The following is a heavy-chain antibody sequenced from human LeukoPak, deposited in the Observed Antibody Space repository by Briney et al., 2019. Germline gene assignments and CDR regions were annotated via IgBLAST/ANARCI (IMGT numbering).Heavy chain of an antibody. D-gene: IGHD3-16*01. Sequence: GGSLRLSCAASGFTFSSYWMNWARQAPGKGLEWVASINHNGNVNYYVDSVKGRFTISRDNAKNSLYLQMSNLRAEDTDVYFCARGGGLDVWGQGATVTVSS. CDR1: GFTFSSYW. CDR3: ARGGGLDV. V-gene: IGHV3-7*03. CDR2: INHNGNVN. J-gene: IGHJ6*02.